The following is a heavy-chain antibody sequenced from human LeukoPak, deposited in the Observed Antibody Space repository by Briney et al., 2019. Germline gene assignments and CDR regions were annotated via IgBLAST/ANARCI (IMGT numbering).Heavy chain of an antibody. V-gene: IGHV1-18*01. D-gene: IGHD2-15*01. CDR3: SSSPEGCSGSSCYNVDY. CDR2: ISAYNGNT. CDR1: AYSFTSYG. Sequence: ASVKVSCKASAYSFTSYGISWVRQAHGPGLEWMGLISAYNGNTNYAQALQGRVTMTTDTSTTTASMELQILRSDDTAVDYYSSSPEGCSGSSCYNVDYGGQGTLVTVSS. J-gene: IGHJ4*02.